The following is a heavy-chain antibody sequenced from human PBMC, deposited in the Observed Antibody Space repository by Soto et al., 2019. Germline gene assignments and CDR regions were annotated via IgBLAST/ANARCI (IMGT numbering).Heavy chain of an antibody. V-gene: IGHV3-9*01. CDR2: ISWNSGSI. Sequence: EVQLVESGGGLVQPGRSLRLSCAASGFSFDHYAMHWVRQAPGKGLEWVSGISWNSGSIGYADSVNGRFTISRDNAKNSLYLQMNSLRAEDTALYYCAKAVGSYGNFDYWGQGTLVTVSS. J-gene: IGHJ4*02. D-gene: IGHD5-18*01. CDR1: GFSFDHYA. CDR3: AKAVGSYGNFDY.